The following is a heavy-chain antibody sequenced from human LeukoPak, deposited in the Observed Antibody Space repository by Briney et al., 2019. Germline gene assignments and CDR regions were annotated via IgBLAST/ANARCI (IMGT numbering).Heavy chain of an antibody. J-gene: IGHJ4*02. D-gene: IGHD6-19*01. Sequence: PSETLSLTCTVSGGAISSGDYYWSCIRQPPGEGLEWIGDIYSSGRTYYNPSLQSRVTISVDTSKNQFSLKLSSVTAADTAVYYCARVRDSSGWYYFDYWGQGTLVAVSS. CDR1: GGAISSGDYY. CDR2: IYSSGRT. V-gene: IGHV4-30-4*01. CDR3: ARVRDSSGWYYFDY.